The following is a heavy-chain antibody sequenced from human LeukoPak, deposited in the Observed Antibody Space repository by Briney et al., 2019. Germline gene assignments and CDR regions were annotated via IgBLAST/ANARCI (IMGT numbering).Heavy chain of an antibody. J-gene: IGHJ4*02. D-gene: IGHD1-26*01. Sequence: SVKVSCKASGGTFSSYAISWVRQAPGQGLEWMGGIIPIFGTANYAQKFQGRVTITADKSSTTVYMELSSLRSEDTAVYYCAKLGGSYYDEGITANDYWGQGTLVTVSS. CDR2: IIPIFGTA. CDR3: AKLGGSYYDEGITANDY. V-gene: IGHV1-69*06. CDR1: GGTFSSYA.